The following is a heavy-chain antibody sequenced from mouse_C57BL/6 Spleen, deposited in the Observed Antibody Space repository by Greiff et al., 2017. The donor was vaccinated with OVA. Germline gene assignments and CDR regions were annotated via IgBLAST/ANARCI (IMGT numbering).Heavy chain of an antibody. CDR1: GYSFTSYY. J-gene: IGHJ2*01. V-gene: IGHV1-66*01. D-gene: IGHD2-4*01. Sequence: QVQLQQSGPELVKPGASVKISCKASGYSFTSYYIHWVKQRPGQGLEWSGWIYPGSGNTKYNEKFKGKATLTADTSSSTAYMQLSSLTSEDSAVYYCASRYDYDYFDYWGQGTTRTVSS. CDR2: IYPGSGNT. CDR3: ASRYDYDYFDY.